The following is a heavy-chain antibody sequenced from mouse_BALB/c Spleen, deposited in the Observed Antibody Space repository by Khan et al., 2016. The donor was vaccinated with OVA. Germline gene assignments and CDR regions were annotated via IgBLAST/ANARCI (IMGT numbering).Heavy chain of an antibody. CDR3: ARQPYYHDYIMDY. Sequence: QVQLKESGPGLVAPSQSLSITCTISGFSLTNYGVHWVRQPPGKGLEWLVVIWSDGSATYNSALKSRLSISKDNSKNQVFLKMNSLQTDDTAMYYCARQPYYHDYIMDYWGQGTSVTVSS. CDR1: GFSLTNYG. J-gene: IGHJ4*01. CDR2: IWSDGSA. D-gene: IGHD2-10*01. V-gene: IGHV2-6-1*01.